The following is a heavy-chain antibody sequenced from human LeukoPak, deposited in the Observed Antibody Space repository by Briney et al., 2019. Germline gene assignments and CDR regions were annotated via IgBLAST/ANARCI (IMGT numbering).Heavy chain of an antibody. J-gene: IGHJ6*03. D-gene: IGHD6-19*01. CDR2: ISYDGSNK. V-gene: IGHV3-30*04. CDR1: GFTFSSYV. CDR3: AIDSGSGGWSDYSYYYMDV. Sequence: PGGSLRLSCAASGFTFSSYVMHWVRQAPGKGLAWVALISYDGSNKHYADSVKGRFTISRDNSQNTLYLQMNSLRPEDTAVYYCAIDSGSGGWSDYSYYYMDVWGKGTTVTVSS.